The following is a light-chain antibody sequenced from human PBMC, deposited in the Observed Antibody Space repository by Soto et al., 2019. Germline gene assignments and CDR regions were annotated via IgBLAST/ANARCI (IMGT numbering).Light chain of an antibody. CDR1: SANIGGNY. CDR3: GAWDGSLSVVL. J-gene: IGLJ2*01. CDR2: DND. V-gene: IGLV1-51*01. Sequence: QSVLTQPPSVSAAPGQKVTISCSGSSANIGGNYVSWYQHLPGTAPKLVIYDNDRRPSEIPDRFSGSKSGTSATLDITGRQTGDEADYYCGAWDGSLSVVLFGGGTKLTVL.